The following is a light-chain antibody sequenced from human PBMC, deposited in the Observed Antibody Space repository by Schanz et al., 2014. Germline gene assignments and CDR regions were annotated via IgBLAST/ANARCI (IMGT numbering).Light chain of an antibody. Sequence: QSVLTQPPSASGSPGQSVTISCTGTSSDVGGYNYVSWYQQHPGKAPKLMIFDVNQRPSGVPDRFSGSILGDKAALTITGAQADDESDYYCVLYMGSGSWVFGGGTKLTVL. V-gene: IGLV2-8*01. CDR3: VLYMGSGSWV. J-gene: IGLJ3*02. CDR2: DVN. CDR1: SSDVGGYNY.